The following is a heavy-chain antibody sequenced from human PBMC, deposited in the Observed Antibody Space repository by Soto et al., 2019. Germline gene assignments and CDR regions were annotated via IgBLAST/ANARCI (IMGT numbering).Heavy chain of an antibody. V-gene: IGHV1-18*01. J-gene: IGHJ4*02. D-gene: IGHD2-8*01. CDR2: ISAYNGNT. Sequence: ASVKVSCKASGYTFTSYCISWVRQAPGQGLEWMGWISAYNGNTNYAQKLQGRVTMTTDTSTSTAYMELRSLRSDDTAVYYCARHCTNGVCYSPALDYWGQGTLVTVSS. CDR1: GYTFTSYC. CDR3: ARHCTNGVCYSPALDY.